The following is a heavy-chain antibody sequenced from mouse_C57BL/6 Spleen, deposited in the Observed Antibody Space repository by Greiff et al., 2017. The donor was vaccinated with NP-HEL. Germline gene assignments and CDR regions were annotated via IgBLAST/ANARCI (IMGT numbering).Heavy chain of an antibody. CDR3: ARSDSNYGNY. CDR1: GYAFSSYW. V-gene: IGHV1-80*01. Sequence: VKLVESGAELVKPGASVKISCKASGYAFSSYWMNWVKQRPGKGLEWIGQIYPGDGDTNYNGKFKGKATLTADKSSSTAYMQLSSLTSEDSAVYFCARSDSNYGNYWGQGTTLTVSS. J-gene: IGHJ2*01. CDR2: IYPGDGDT. D-gene: IGHD2-5*01.